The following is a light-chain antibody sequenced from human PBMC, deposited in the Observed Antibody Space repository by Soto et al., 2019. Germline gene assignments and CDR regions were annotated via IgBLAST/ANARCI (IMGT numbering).Light chain of an antibody. CDR3: SSHTSSSIWV. J-gene: IGLJ3*02. V-gene: IGLV2-14*03. CDR1: SSDVGDYNF. CDR2: EVS. Sequence: QSAVPQLASVSGSPGQSITISCTGTSSDVGDYNFVSWYQQLPGKAPKLMIYEVSHRPSGVSNRFSGSKSGNTASLTISGLLAEDEGHYYCSSHTSSSIWVFGGGTKLTVL.